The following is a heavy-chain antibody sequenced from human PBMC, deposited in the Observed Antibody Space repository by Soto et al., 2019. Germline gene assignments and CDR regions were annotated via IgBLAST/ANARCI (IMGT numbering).Heavy chain of an antibody. Sequence: ASVKVSCKASGYTFTNSGISWVRPAPGQGLEWMGWISAYNGNTNYAQKLQGRVTMTTDTSTSTAYMELRSLRSDDTAVYYCARAMSYDSSGYYRAAAFDIWGQGTMVTVSS. D-gene: IGHD3-22*01. CDR3: ARAMSYDSSGYYRAAAFDI. J-gene: IGHJ3*02. CDR2: ISAYNGNT. V-gene: IGHV1-18*01. CDR1: GYTFTNSG.